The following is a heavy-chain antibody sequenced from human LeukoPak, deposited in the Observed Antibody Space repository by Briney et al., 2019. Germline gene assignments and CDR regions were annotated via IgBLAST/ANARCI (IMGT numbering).Heavy chain of an antibody. J-gene: IGHJ4*02. CDR1: GFTFSSYW. D-gene: IGHD5-18*01. Sequence: GGSLRLSCAASGFTFSSYWMHWVRQAPGKGLEWVSVIYSGGSTYYADSVKGRFTISRDNSKNTLYLQMNSLRAEDTAVYYCARASFVDTAMVSDWGQGTLVTVPS. CDR3: ARASFVDTAMVSD. V-gene: IGHV3-53*01. CDR2: IYSGGST.